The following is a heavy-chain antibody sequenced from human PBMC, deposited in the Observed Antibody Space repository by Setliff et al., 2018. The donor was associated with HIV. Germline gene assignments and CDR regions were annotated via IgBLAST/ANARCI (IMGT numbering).Heavy chain of an antibody. D-gene: IGHD3-9*01. CDR1: GDSISSDS. V-gene: IGHV4-59*01. J-gene: IGHJ6*03. Sequence: SETLSLTCTVSGDSISSDSWSWIRQPPGGGLEFIGYISYSGSTNYNPSLKSRITISVDTSKNRFSLKLMSVTAADTAVYYCARLRGLARIYFYYYMDVWGKGTTVTVSS. CDR3: ARLRGLARIYFYYYMDV. CDR2: ISYSGST.